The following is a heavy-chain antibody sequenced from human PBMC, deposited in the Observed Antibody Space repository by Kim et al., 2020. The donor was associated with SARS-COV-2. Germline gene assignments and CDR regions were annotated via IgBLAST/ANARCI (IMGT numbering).Heavy chain of an antibody. CDR2: ISAYNGNT. CDR3: ARNYYDSSGYQYNWFDP. Sequence: ASVKVSCKASGYTFTSYGISWVRQAPGQGLEWMGWISAYNGNTNYAQKLQGRVTMTTDTSTNTAYMELRSLRSDDTAVYYCARNYYDSSGYQYNWFDPWGQGTLVTVSS. J-gene: IGHJ5*02. CDR1: GYTFTSYG. D-gene: IGHD3-22*01. V-gene: IGHV1-18*01.